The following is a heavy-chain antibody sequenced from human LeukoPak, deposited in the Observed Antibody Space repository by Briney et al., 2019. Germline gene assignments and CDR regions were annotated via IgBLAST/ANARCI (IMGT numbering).Heavy chain of an antibody. D-gene: IGHD4-17*01. CDR1: GFTFSSYW. V-gene: IGHV3-7*01. Sequence: GGSLRLSCAASGFTFSSYWMTWVRQAPGKGLEWVANIKEDGNEKYYVDSVKGRSTISRDNAKNSLYLQMNSLGAEDTAIYYCVRTRYGDFDYWGQGTLVTVSS. CDR2: IKEDGNEK. J-gene: IGHJ4*02. CDR3: VRTRYGDFDY.